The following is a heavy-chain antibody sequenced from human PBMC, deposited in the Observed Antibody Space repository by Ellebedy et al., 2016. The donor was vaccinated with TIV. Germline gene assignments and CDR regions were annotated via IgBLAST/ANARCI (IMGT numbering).Heavy chain of an antibody. V-gene: IGHV3-23*01. CDR2: IVGSGGST. CDR1: GFTFSSFA. D-gene: IGHD6-19*01. Sequence: GESLKISCAASGFTFSSFAMSWVRQAPGRGLEWVSAIVGSGGSTYYADSVKGRFTISRDNSKNTLYLQMNSLRAEDTAVYYCAKDPREWLVRGYFDYWGQGTLVTVSS. J-gene: IGHJ4*02. CDR3: AKDPREWLVRGYFDY.